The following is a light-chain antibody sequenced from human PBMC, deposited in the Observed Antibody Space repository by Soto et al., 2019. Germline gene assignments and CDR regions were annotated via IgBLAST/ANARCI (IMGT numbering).Light chain of an antibody. V-gene: IGLV2-23*01. J-gene: IGLJ1*01. CDR2: KGS. CDR1: SSDVGAYNS. Sequence: QSALAQPASVSGSPGQSITISCTGTSSDVGAYNSVSWYQQHPHKAPQVIIYKGSQRPSGVSNRFSGSTSGNAASLTISGLQADDEADYFCCSSAPDSTFVFGAGTKLTVL. CDR3: CSSAPDSTFV.